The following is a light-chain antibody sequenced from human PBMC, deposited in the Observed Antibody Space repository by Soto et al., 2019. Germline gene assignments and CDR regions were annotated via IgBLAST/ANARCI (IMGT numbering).Light chain of an antibody. V-gene: IGLV1-40*01. CDR3: QSYDSSLSGYVV. CDR1: SSNIGAGYD. CDR2: GNS. Sequence: QLVLTQPPSVSGAPGQRVTISCTGSSSNIGAGYDVHWYQQLPGTAPKLLIYGNSNRPSGVPDRFSGSKSGTSASLAITGLQAEDEADSYCQSYDSSLSGYVVFGGGTKLTVL. J-gene: IGLJ2*01.